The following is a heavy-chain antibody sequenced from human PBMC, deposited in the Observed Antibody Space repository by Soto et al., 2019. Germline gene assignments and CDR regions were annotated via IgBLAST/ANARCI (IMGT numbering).Heavy chain of an antibody. D-gene: IGHD6-25*01. Sequence: SQTLSLTCVISGDSVSSNSAAWNWVRQSPSRGLEWLGRTYYRSKWYDDFALSVRSRLTINPDTSKNQFSLQLSSVTPEDTANYCARDLSGALGVWGQGTTVTVSS. CDR2: TYYRSKWYD. V-gene: IGHV6-1*01. J-gene: IGHJ6*02. CDR3: ARDLSGALGV. CDR1: GDSVSSNSAA.